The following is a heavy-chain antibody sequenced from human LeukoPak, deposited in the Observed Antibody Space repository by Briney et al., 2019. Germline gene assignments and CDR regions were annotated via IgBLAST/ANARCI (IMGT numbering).Heavy chain of an antibody. V-gene: IGHV3-23*01. Sequence: GGSLRLSCVGYGFTFSNYAMTWVRQAPGKGLEWVSSISFGGGYTFYADSVKGHFTISRDNSRSTLYLQMNNLRAEDTALYYCAKRIDTRGSTHYHDYWGQGTLVTVSS. J-gene: IGHJ4*02. CDR3: AKRIDTRGSTHYHDY. D-gene: IGHD3-22*01. CDR1: GFTFSNYA. CDR2: ISFGGGYT.